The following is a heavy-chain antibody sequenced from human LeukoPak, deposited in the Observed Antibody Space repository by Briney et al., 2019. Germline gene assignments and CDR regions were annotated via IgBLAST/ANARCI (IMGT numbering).Heavy chain of an antibody. CDR1: GYTFTGYY. Sequence: ASVKVSCKASGYTFTGYYIHWVRQAPGQGLECMGWINPNSGGTNYAQKFQGRVTMTRDTSISTAYMELSRLRSDDTAVYYCARGGSGSYFSWLDPWGQGTLVTVSA. J-gene: IGHJ5*02. D-gene: IGHD3-10*01. CDR2: INPNSGGT. V-gene: IGHV1-2*02. CDR3: ARGGSGSYFSWLDP.